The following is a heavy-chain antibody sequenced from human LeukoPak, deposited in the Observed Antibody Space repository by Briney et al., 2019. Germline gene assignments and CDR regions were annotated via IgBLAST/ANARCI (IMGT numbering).Heavy chain of an antibody. D-gene: IGHD3-3*01. CDR2: IYTSGST. Sequence: SQNLSLTCTVSGGSISSGSYYWSWIRQPAGKGLEWIGRIYTSGSTNYNPSLKSRVTISVDTSKNQFSLKLSSVTAADTAVYYCARDPYYDFWSGGFDPWGQGTLVTVSS. V-gene: IGHV4-61*02. CDR3: ARDPYYDFWSGGFDP. CDR1: GGSISSGSYY. J-gene: IGHJ5*02.